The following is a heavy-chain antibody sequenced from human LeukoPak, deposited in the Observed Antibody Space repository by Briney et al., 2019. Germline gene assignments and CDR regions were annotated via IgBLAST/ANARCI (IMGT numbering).Heavy chain of an antibody. CDR2: ISGSGGST. CDR3: AKDQAGTMVRGVISCFDY. D-gene: IGHD3-10*01. V-gene: IGHV3-23*01. J-gene: IGHJ4*02. Sequence: GGSLRLSCAASGFTFSSYAMSWVRQAPGKGLEWVSTISGSGGSTYYADSVKGRFTISRDNSKNTLYLQMNSLRAEDTALYYCAKDQAGTMVRGVISCFDYWGQGTLVTVSS. CDR1: GFTFSSYA.